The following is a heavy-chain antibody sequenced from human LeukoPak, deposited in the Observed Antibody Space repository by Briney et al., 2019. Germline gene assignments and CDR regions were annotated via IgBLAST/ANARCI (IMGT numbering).Heavy chain of an antibody. V-gene: IGHV3-23*01. D-gene: IGHD6-19*01. CDR1: GFTFSSYA. Sequence: PGGSLRLSCAASGFTFSSYAMNWVRQAPGKGLEWVSAITGSGGRTYYADSVKGRFTISRDNSENTLYLQMNSLRAEDTAVYYCAKNAAGSSGWSWGPNWFDPWGQGTLVTVSS. J-gene: IGHJ5*02. CDR2: ITGSGGRT. CDR3: AKNAAGSSGWSWGPNWFDP.